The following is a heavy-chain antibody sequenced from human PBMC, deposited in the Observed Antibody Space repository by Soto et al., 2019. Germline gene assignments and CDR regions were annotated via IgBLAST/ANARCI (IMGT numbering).Heavy chain of an antibody. CDR1: GFTFSSYG. CDR3: AKRRSSTNRLDYGMDV. J-gene: IGHJ6*02. Sequence: QVQLVESGGGVVQPGRSLRLSCAASGFTFSSYGMHWVRQAPGKGLEWVAVISYDGSNKYYADSVKGRFTISRDNSKNTLCQQMNSLRDEDTAVYYCAKRRSSTNRLDYGMDVWGQGTTVTVSS. CDR2: ISYDGSNK. V-gene: IGHV3-30*18. D-gene: IGHD2-2*01.